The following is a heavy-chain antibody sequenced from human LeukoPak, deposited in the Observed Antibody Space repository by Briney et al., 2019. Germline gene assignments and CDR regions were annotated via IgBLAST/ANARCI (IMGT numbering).Heavy chain of an antibody. J-gene: IGHJ3*02. CDR2: INPSGGST. CDR1: GYTFTSYY. CDR3: ARANYYYDSSGYLPDAFDI. V-gene: IGHV1-46*01. Sequence: ASVKVSCKASGYTFTSYYMHWVRHAPGQGLEWMGIINPSGGSTSYAQKFQGRVTMTRDTSTSTVYMELSSLRSEDTAVYYCARANYYYDSSGYLPDAFDIWGQGTMVTVSS. D-gene: IGHD3-22*01.